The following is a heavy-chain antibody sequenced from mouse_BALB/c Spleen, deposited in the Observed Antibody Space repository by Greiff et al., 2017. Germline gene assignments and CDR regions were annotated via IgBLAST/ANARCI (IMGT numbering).Heavy chain of an antibody. CDR3: ARPTKIATGLAY. J-gene: IGHJ3*01. CDR2: IDPANGNT. CDR1: GFNIKDTY. V-gene: IGHV14-3*02. D-gene: IGHD2-4*01. Sequence: VHVKQSGAELVKPGASVKLSCTASGFNIKDTYMRWVKQRPEQGLEWIGRIDPANGNTKYDPKFPGKATITADTSSNTAYLQLSSLTSEDTAVYYCARPTKIATGLAYWGQGTLVTVSA.